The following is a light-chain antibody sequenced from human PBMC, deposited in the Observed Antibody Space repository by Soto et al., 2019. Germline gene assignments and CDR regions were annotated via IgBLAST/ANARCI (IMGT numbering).Light chain of an antibody. V-gene: IGLV1-51*01. J-gene: IGLJ3*02. CDR3: GTWDSSLSAWV. CDR2: DNS. Sequence: QSVLTQPPSVSAAPGQKVTNSCSGGSSNIGNNYVAWYQQLPGAAPQLLIYDNSERPSGIPDRFSGSKSGTSATLGISGLQTGDEADYYCGTWDSSLSAWVFGGGTKLTVL. CDR1: SSNIGNNY.